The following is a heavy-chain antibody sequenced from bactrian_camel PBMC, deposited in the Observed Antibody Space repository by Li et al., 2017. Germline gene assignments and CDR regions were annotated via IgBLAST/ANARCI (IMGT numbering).Heavy chain of an antibody. V-gene: IGHV3S54*01. J-gene: IGHJ6*01. Sequence: HVQLVESGGGSAQPGGSLRLSCVASGYRYNSNCLGWYRQAPGKEREGVANIYTGGGTTYYADSVKGRFTISRDNAKNTLYLQMISLKPEDTAVYYCAAAQFPRWYLGKGFGYWGQGTQVTVS. D-gene: IGHD6*01. CDR2: IYTGGGTT. CDR1: GYRYNSNC. CDR3: AAAQFPRWYLGKGFGY.